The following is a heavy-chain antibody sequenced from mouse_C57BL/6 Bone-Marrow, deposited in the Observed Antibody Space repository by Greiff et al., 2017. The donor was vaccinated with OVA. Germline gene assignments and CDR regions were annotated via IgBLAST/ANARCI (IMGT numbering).Heavy chain of an antibody. CDR3: ARSSVGYAMDY. Sequence: EVQLQQSGPELVKPGASVKISCKASGYTFTDYYMNWVKQSHGKSLEWIGDINPNNGGTSYNQKFKGKATLTVDKSSSTAYMELRSLTSEDSAVYYCARSSVGYAMDYWGQGTSVTVSS. V-gene: IGHV1-26*01. J-gene: IGHJ4*01. CDR1: GYTFTDYY. D-gene: IGHD3-1*01. CDR2: INPNNGGT.